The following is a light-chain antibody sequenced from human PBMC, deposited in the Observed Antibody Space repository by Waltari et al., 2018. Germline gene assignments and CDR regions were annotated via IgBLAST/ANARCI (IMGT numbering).Light chain of an antibody. J-gene: IGKJ5*01. Sequence: EIVLTQSPGTLSLSPGARATLSCRASQSVYSNYLVWYKQKPGQAPRLLIYGASNRAAGIPDRFTGSGSGTDFTLTISRLEPEDFAVYYCQQYGTSSSFGQGTRLEIK. CDR2: GAS. CDR3: QQYGTSSS. V-gene: IGKV3-20*01. CDR1: QSVYSNY.